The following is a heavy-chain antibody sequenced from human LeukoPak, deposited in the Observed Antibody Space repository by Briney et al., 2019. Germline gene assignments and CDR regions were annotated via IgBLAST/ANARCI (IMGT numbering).Heavy chain of an antibody. J-gene: IGHJ6*02. CDR1: GGSISSYY. D-gene: IGHD2-15*01. CDR2: IYTSGST. V-gene: IGHV4-4*07. CDR3: ARHGYCSGGSCYKYYYYGMDV. Sequence: SETLSLTCTVSGGSISSYYWSWIRQPAGKGLEWIGRIYTSGSTNYNPSLKSRVTMSVDTSKNQFSLKLSSVTAADTAVYYCARHGYCSGGSCYKYYYYGMDVWGQGTTVTVSS.